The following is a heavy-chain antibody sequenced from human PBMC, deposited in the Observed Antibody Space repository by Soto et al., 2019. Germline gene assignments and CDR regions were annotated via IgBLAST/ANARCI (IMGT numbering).Heavy chain of an antibody. D-gene: IGHD3-10*01. V-gene: IGHV4-30-4*01. CDR3: ARGPSLVRGVVDGWFDP. CDR2: IYYSGST. Sequence: SLTCTVSGGSISSGDYYWSWIRQPPGKGLEWIGYIYYSGSTYYNPSLKSRVTISVDTSKNQFSLKLSSVTAADTAVHYCARGPSLVRGVVDGWFDPWGQGTLVTVSS. J-gene: IGHJ5*02. CDR1: GGSISSGDYY.